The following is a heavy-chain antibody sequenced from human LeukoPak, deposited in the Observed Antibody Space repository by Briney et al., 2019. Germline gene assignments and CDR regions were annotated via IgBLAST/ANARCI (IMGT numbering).Heavy chain of an antibody. CDR1: GFTFSSNG. D-gene: IGHD3-16*01. CDR3: ARSQRGGPFDY. CDR2: IIGSGGST. J-gene: IGHJ4*02. Sequence: GGTLRLSCAAAGFTFSSNGMSWVRHPPGEGREWVSAIIGSGGSTYYASSVKGRFTTSRDHSKNTLYLQMRSLRAEDSAVYYCARSQRGGPFDYWGQGTLVTVSS. V-gene: IGHV3-23*01.